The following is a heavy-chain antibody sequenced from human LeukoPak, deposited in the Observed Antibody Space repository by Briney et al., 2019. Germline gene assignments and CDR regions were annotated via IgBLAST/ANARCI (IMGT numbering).Heavy chain of an antibody. D-gene: IGHD2-2*01. Sequence: SETLSLTCAVYGGSLSGYYWSWIRQPPGKGLEWIGEINHSGSTNYNPSLKSRVTISVDTSKNQFSLKLSSVTAADTAVYYCARGLNCSSTSCYEKARWFDPWGQGTLVTVSS. J-gene: IGHJ5*02. CDR1: GGSLSGYY. CDR2: INHSGST. V-gene: IGHV4-34*01. CDR3: ARGLNCSSTSCYEKARWFDP.